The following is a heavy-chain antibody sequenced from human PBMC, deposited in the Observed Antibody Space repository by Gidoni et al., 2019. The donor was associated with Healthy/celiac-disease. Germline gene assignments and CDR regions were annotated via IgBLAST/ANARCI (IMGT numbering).Heavy chain of an antibody. CDR2: MNPNSGNT. D-gene: IGHD2-2*01. CDR1: GYTFTSYD. Sequence: QVQLVQSGAEVKKPGASVKVSCKASGYTFTSYDINWVRQATGQGLEWMGWMNPNSGNTGYAQKFQGRVTMTRNTSISTAYMELSSLRSEDTAVYYCARWDYCSSTSCPAPFDYWGQGTLVTVSS. CDR3: ARWDYCSSTSCPAPFDY. V-gene: IGHV1-8*01. J-gene: IGHJ4*02.